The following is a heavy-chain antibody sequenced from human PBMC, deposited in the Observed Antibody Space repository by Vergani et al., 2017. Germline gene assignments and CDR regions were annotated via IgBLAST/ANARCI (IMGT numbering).Heavy chain of an antibody. Sequence: EVQLVQSGAEVKQPGESLRISCKGSGYSFTSYWISWVRQMPGKGLEWIGRIDPSDSYTNYSPSFQGHVTISADKSISPAYLQWSSLKASDTAMYYCARRAGGSSWYGTDYWGQGTLVTVSS. V-gene: IGHV5-10-1*01. D-gene: IGHD6-13*01. CDR1: GYSFTSYW. CDR2: IDPSDSYT. J-gene: IGHJ4*02. CDR3: ARRAGGSSWYGTDY.